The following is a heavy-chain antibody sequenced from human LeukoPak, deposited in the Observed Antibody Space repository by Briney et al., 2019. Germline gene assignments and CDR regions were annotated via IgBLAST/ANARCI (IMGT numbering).Heavy chain of an antibody. CDR3: AKVMFGVTYYYGSGFGLDY. CDR2: IKQDGNEK. Sequence: AGGSLRLSCAASGFTFTSHWMSWVRQAPGKGLEWVANIKQDGNEKYYVESVKGRFIISRDNSKNTLYLQMNSLRAEDTAVYYCAKVMFGVTYYYGSGFGLDYWGQGTLVTVSS. J-gene: IGHJ4*02. D-gene: IGHD3-10*01. CDR1: GFTFTSHW. V-gene: IGHV3-7*03.